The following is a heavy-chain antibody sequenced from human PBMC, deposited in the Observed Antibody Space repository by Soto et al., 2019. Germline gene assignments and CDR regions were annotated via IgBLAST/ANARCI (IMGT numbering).Heavy chain of an antibody. CDR3: ASGALEYSSAKPSGMIKGVDV. CDR1: GGTFSSYA. V-gene: IGHV1-69*01. CDR2: IIPIFGTA. Sequence: QVQLVQSGAEVKKPGSSVKVSCKASGGTFSSYAISWVRQAPGQGHEWMGGIIPIFGTANYAQKFQGRVTITADESTSTAYMELSSLRSEDTAVYYCASGALEYSSAKPSGMIKGVDVWGQGTTVTVSS. D-gene: IGHD6-6*01. J-gene: IGHJ6*02.